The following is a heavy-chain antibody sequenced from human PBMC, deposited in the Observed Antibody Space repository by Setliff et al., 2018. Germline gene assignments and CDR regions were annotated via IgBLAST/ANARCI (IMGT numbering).Heavy chain of an antibody. CDR2: IDWDDDK. V-gene: IGHV2-70*11. J-gene: IGHJ4*02. CDR1: GFSLTTGGMC. Sequence: GSGPTLVNPTETLTLTCTFSGFSLTTGGMCVSWIRQPPGKALEWLARIDWDDDKYYSASLKTRLTVSRDIPKNQVVLRLTNMDTSVSTAYLQISGLTADDTATYYCARVSYCGSTSCYPDFWGQGTLVTVSS. CDR3: ISGLTADDTATYYCARVSYCGSTSCYPDF. D-gene: IGHD2-2*01.